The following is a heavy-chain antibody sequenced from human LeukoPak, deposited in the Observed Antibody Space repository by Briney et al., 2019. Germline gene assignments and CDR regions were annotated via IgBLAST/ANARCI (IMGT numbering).Heavy chain of an antibody. CDR2: ISWNSGSI. Sequence: GGSLRLSCAASGFTFDDYAMHWVRQAPGKGLEWVSGISWNSGSIGYADSVKGRFTISRDNAKNSLYLQMNSLRAEDTAVYYCASEGYYDSSGYYGYWGQGTLVTVSS. D-gene: IGHD3-22*01. CDR3: ASEGYYDSSGYYGY. J-gene: IGHJ4*02. CDR1: GFTFDDYA. V-gene: IGHV3-9*01.